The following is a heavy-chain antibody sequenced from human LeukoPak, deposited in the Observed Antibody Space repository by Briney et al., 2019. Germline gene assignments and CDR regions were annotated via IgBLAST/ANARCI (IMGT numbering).Heavy chain of an antibody. Sequence: GGSLKLSCEASGYIFSTYALTWVRQAPGKGLEWVSGIRSSDGSTFYADSVKGRFTISRDDSKNTLYLQMNSLRAGDTAVYYCAKAPHASASVPTNWGQGTLVTVSS. V-gene: IGHV3-23*01. D-gene: IGHD2-2*01. CDR1: GYIFSTYA. CDR3: AKAPHASASVPTN. CDR2: IRSSDGST. J-gene: IGHJ4*02.